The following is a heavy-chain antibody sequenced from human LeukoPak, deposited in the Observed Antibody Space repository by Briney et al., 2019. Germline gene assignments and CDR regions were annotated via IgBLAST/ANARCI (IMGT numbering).Heavy chain of an antibody. J-gene: IGHJ4*02. V-gene: IGHV4-59*01. D-gene: IGHD5-18*01. Sequence: SETLSLTCTVSGGSISNYYWNWVRQPPGKGLEWIGSIYYSGSTNYTPSLKSRVTISVDTSKNQFSLKLSSVTAADTAVYYCARSLGQYTYGLLGYWGQGTLVTGSS. CDR3: ARSLGQYTYGLLGY. CDR2: IYYSGST. CDR1: GGSISNYY.